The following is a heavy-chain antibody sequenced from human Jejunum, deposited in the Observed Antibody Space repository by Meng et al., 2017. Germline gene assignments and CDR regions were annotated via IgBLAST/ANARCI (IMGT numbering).Heavy chain of an antibody. CDR3: AHRQHGSNWDSGNFDD. J-gene: IGHJ4*02. Sequence: GSTLVKPTQSPTMTSTFSGISLTTNGGGGGWMRQPPGKALEWLAFIYWEDDKRYTPTLKNRLFITKDTSKNLVVLTMTNKDPVDTDTYYCAHRQHGSNWDSGNFDDWGQGTLVTVSS. V-gene: IGHV2-5*02. CDR1: GISLTTNGGG. D-gene: IGHD1-7*01. CDR2: IYWEDDK.